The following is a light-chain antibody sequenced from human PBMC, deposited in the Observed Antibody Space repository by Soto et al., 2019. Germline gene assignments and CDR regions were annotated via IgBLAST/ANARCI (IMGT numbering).Light chain of an antibody. V-gene: IGKV1-5*03. Sequence: DIQMTQSPSTLSASVGDRVTITCRASQSICTWLAWYQQKPGKAPKLLIHKASILEIWVPSGFRGSGSGTEFTLTISRLQSEDFATYYCQQYNSYTLTFGGGTKV. CDR3: QQYNSYTLT. CDR2: KAS. CDR1: QSICTW. J-gene: IGKJ4*01.